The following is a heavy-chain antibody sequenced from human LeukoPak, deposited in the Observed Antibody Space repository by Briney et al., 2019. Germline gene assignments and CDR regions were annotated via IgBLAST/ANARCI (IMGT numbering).Heavy chain of an antibody. CDR2: IIPIFGTA. CDR3: ARANSSSWYFGSIKGAKMYYYYMDV. Sequence: GASVKVSCKASGYTFTSYYMHWARQAPGQGLEWMGGIIPIFGTANYAQKFQGRVTITTDESTSTAYMELSSLRSEDTAVYYCARANSSSWYFGSIKGAKMYYYYMDVWGKGTTVTVSS. J-gene: IGHJ6*03. D-gene: IGHD6-13*01. CDR1: GYTFTSYY. V-gene: IGHV1-69*05.